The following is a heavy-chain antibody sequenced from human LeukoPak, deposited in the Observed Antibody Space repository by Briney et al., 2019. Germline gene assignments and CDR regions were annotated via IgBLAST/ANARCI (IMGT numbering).Heavy chain of an antibody. CDR2: ISADASST. J-gene: IGHJ4*02. CDR3: ARGAYGDYDY. CDR1: GFTFSSYA. V-gene: IGHV3-23*01. Sequence: GGSLRLSCAASGFTFSSYAMSWVRQAPGKGLEWVSAISADASSTYYADSVKGPITISRDNSKNTLFLQMNSLRAEDTAVYYCARGAYGDYDYWGQGTLDTVSS. D-gene: IGHD4-17*01.